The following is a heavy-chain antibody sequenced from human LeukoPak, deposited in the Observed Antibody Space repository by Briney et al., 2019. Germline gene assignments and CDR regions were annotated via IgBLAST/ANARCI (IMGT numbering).Heavy chain of an antibody. Sequence: ASVKVSCKASGYTFTGYYMHWVRQAPGQGLEWMGWINPNSGGTNYAQKFQGRVTMTRDTSISTAYMELSRLRSDDTAVYYCARDARITIFGVVNNWFDPWGQGTLVTVSS. D-gene: IGHD3-3*01. CDR2: INPNSGGT. CDR1: GYTFTGYY. J-gene: IGHJ5*02. CDR3: ARDARITIFGVVNNWFDP. V-gene: IGHV1-2*02.